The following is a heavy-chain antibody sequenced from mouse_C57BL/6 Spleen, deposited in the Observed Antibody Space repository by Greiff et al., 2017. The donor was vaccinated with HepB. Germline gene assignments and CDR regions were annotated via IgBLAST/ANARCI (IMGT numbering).Heavy chain of an antibody. D-gene: IGHD4-1*01. CDR3: AREGVGRRFAY. J-gene: IGHJ3*01. CDR2: ISDGGSYT. CDR1: GFTFSSYA. V-gene: IGHV5-4*01. Sequence: EVKLEESGGGLVKPGGSLKLSCAASGFTFSSYAMSWVRQTPEKRLEWVATISDGGSYTYYPDDVKGRFTISRDNAKNNLYLQMSHLKSEDTAMYYCAREGVGRRFAYWGQGTLVTVSA.